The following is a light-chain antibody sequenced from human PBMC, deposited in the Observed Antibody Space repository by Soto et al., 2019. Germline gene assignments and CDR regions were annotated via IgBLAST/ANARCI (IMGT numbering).Light chain of an antibody. J-gene: IGKJ5*01. CDR2: GAS. CDR1: QSVSSSY. V-gene: IGKV3D-20*02. CDR3: QQRHMWPIT. Sequence: DIVMTQSPATPSVSPGESATPSCRASQSVSSSYLAWYQQKPGQAPRLLIYGASNRATGIPDRFSGSGSGTDFTLTISSLEPEDSAVYYCQQRHMWPITFGQGTRLEI.